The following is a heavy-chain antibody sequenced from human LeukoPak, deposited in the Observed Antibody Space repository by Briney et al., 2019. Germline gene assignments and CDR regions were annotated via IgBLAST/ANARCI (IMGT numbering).Heavy chain of an antibody. J-gene: IGHJ4*02. V-gene: IGHV3-7*01. D-gene: IGHD3-3*01. CDR1: GFTFSSYW. CDR3: ARDMYYDFWSGYPGFEY. Sequence: GGSLRLSWAASGFTFSSYWMSWVRQAPGKGLEWVANIKQDGSEKYYVDSVKGRFTISRDNAKNSLYLQMNSLRAEDTAVYYCARDMYYDFWSGYPGFEYWGQGTLVTVSS. CDR2: IKQDGSEK.